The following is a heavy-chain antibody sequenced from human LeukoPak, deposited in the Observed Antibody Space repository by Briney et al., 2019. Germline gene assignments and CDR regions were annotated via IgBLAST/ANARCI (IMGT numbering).Heavy chain of an antibody. J-gene: IGHJ4*02. V-gene: IGHV3-23*01. D-gene: IGHD5-18*01. Sequence: PGGSLRLSCAASGFTFSSYAMSWVRQAPGKGLEWVSAISGSGGSTYYADSAKGRFTISRDNSKNTLYLQMNSLRAEDTAVYYCAKGRGYSYGYKYYFDYWGQGTLVTVSS. CDR3: AKGRGYSYGYKYYFDY. CDR2: ISGSGGST. CDR1: GFTFSSYA.